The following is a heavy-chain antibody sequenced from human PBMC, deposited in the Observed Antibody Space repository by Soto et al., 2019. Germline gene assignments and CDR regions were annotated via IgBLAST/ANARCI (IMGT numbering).Heavy chain of an antibody. CDR1: GYTFTSFG. J-gene: IGHJ3*02. Sequence: GPEVKKPGASVKVSCKASGYTFTSFGISWVRQAPGQGPEWMGWISTSDGNTNYAQKLQDRVTMTTDTSTSTAYMELRSLSSDDSAVYYCARWAFASSDWYLGAFDIWGQGTPVTVSS. CDR3: ARWAFASSDWYLGAFDI. D-gene: IGHD6-19*01. CDR2: ISTSDGNT. V-gene: IGHV1-18*04.